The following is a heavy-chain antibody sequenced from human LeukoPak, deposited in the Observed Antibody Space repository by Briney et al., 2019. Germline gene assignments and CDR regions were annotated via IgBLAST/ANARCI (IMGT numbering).Heavy chain of an antibody. J-gene: IGHJ4*02. D-gene: IGHD3-10*01. Sequence: PSETLSLTCTVSGGSISSSSYYWGWIRQPPGKGLEWIGSIYYSGSTYYNPSLKSRVTISVDTSKNQFSLKLSSVTAADTAVYYCASSRKRGLYMDPYWGQGTLVTVSS. CDR1: GGSISSSSYY. CDR2: IYYSGST. CDR3: ASSRKRGLYMDPY. V-gene: IGHV4-39*07.